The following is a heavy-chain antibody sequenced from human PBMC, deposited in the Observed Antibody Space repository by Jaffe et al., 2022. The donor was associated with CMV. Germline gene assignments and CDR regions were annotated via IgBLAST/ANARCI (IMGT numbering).Heavy chain of an antibody. CDR3: AKERRLCRGPNCFYYYGMDV. CDR2: IIGTGDNT. V-gene: IGHV3-23*01. J-gene: IGHJ6*02. Sequence: EVQLLESGGGLVQPGGSLRLSCTTSGFIFSSYAMSWVRQAPGKGLEWISGIIGTGDNTYYSDSVKGRFTISRDNSKNTLNLQMNSLRAEDTALYYCAKERRLCRGPNCFYYYGMDVWGQGTTVTVSS. D-gene: IGHD2-15*01. CDR1: GFIFSSYA.